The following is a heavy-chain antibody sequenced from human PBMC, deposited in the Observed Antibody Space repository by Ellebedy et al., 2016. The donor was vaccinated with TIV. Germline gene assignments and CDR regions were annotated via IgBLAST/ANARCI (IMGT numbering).Heavy chain of an antibody. CDR3: AKGRGGGSDTSAPRYYFDY. Sequence: PGGSLRLSCAASGFTFSSYAMTRVRQAPGKGLEWVSTISSTGSRTYYADSVEGRFIISRDNSKKTLYLQMNSLRAEDTAVYYCAKGRGGGSDTSAPRYYFDYWGLGTLVTVSS. D-gene: IGHD3-22*01. V-gene: IGHV3-23*01. J-gene: IGHJ4*02. CDR2: ISSTGSRT. CDR1: GFTFSSYA.